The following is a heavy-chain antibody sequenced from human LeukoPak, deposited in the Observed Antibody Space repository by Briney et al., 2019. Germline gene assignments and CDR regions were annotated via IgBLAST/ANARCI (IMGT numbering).Heavy chain of an antibody. CDR2: IKPDGGEQ. D-gene: IGHD5-24*01. CDR1: GFTFSNYW. CDR3: AREQRTFDY. Sequence: GGSLRLSGVASGFTFSNYWMNWVRQAPGKGLEWVANIKPDGGEQYYVDSVKGRLTISRDNAENSLYLQLSSLRAEDTAVYYCAREQRTFDYWGQGILVTVSS. J-gene: IGHJ4*02. V-gene: IGHV3-7*03.